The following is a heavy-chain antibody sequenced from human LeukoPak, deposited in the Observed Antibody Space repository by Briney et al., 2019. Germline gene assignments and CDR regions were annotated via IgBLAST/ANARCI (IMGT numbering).Heavy chain of an antibody. J-gene: IGHJ6*02. D-gene: IGHD3-3*01. CDR1: GFTFKSHN. CDR3: GRDGGVAYGLDV. CDR2: TSGDSKVI. Sequence: GGSLRLSCVASGFTFKSHNMNWVRQAPGKGLEWVSFTSGDSKVIYYADSVKGRFTISRDNAKNSLYLQMDSLRADDTAVYYCGRDGGVAYGLDVWGQGTTVTVSS. V-gene: IGHV3-48*01.